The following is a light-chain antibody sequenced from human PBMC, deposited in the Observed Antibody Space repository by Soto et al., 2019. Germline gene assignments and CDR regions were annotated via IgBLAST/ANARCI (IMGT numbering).Light chain of an antibody. CDR2: GAS. J-gene: IGKJ1*01. CDR3: QHYGTTPWT. CDR1: QSVCSRC. V-gene: IGKV3-20*01. Sequence: ETVLTQSPGTLSLSPGERVTLSCRASQSVCSRCLAWYQQKPGQSPRLLIYGASSRATGIPDRFSGSGSATDFTLTISRLEPEDFAVYYCQHYGTTPWTFGQGSKVGIK.